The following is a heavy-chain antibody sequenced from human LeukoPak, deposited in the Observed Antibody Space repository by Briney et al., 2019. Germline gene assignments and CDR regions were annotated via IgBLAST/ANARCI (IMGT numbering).Heavy chain of an antibody. D-gene: IGHD3-22*01. CDR1: GFTFSSYA. J-gene: IGHJ4*02. CDR3: AKDRGDYYDNSGYYEDY. CDR2: ISGSGGST. Sequence: PGGSLRLSCAASGFTFSSYAMSWVRQAPGKGLEWVSAISGSGGSTYYADSVKGRFTISRDNSKNTLHLQMNSLRAEDTAVYYCAKDRGDYYDNSGYYEDYWGQGTLVTVSS. V-gene: IGHV3-23*01.